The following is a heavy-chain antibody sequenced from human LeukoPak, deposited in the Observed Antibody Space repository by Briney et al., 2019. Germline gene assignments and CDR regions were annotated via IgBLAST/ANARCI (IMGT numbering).Heavy chain of an antibody. CDR3: AKDGVGASRDFDY. CDR1: GFTVSSNY. D-gene: IGHD4/OR15-4a*01. Sequence: GGSLRLSCAASGFTVSSNYMSWVRQAPGKGLEWVSVIYSGGSTYYADSVKGRFTISRDNSKNTLYLQMNSLRAEDTAVYYCAKDGVGASRDFDYWGQGTLVTVSS. CDR2: IYSGGST. V-gene: IGHV3-66*01. J-gene: IGHJ4*02.